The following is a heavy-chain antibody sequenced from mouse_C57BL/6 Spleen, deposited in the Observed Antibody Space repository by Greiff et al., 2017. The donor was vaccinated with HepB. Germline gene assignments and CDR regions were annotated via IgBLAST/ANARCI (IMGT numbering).Heavy chain of an antibody. J-gene: IGHJ1*03. Sequence: EVKLMESGGGLVKPGGSLKLSCAASGFTFSSYSMSWVRQHPAKRLEWVATISDGGSCTYYPDNVKGRFPISRDNAKNNLYLQMSHLKSEDTAMYYCARDMGYYFDVWGTGTTVTVSS. CDR1: GFTFSSYS. V-gene: IGHV5-4*01. D-gene: IGHD1-1*02. CDR3: ARDMGYYFDV. CDR2: ISDGGSCT.